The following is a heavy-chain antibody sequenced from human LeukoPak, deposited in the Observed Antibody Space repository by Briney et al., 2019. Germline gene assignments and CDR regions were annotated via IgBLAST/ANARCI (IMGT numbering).Heavy chain of an antibody. Sequence: GGSLRLSCAASGFTFDDYAMHWVRQAPGNGLEWVSGISWNSGSIDYADSVKGRFTISRDNAKNSLYLQMNSLRPEDTALYYCAKGIGVGIVLVPAAMTFDYWGQGTLVTVSS. J-gene: IGHJ4*02. CDR2: ISWNSGSI. V-gene: IGHV3-9*01. D-gene: IGHD2-2*01. CDR3: AKGIGVGIVLVPAAMTFDY. CDR1: GFTFDDYA.